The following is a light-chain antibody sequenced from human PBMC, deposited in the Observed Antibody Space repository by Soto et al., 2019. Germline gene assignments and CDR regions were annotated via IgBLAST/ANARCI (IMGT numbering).Light chain of an antibody. CDR2: DAS. CDR1: QSISSW. V-gene: IGKV1-5*01. J-gene: IGKJ1*01. Sequence: DIQMTQSPSTLSASVGDRVTITCRASQSISSWLAWYQQKPGKAPKLLIYDASSLESGVPPRFSGSGSGTEFTLTISSLQPDDFATYYCQQYNSPWTFGQGTKVEIK. CDR3: QQYNSPWT.